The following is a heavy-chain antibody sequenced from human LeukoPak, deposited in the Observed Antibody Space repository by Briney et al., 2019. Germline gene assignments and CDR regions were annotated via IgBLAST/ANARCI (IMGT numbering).Heavy chain of an antibody. V-gene: IGHV3-23*01. CDR1: GFAFSSDA. D-gene: IGHD5-24*01. CDR2: IDISGDVT. Sequence: GGSLRLSCAASGFAFSSDAMTWVRQTPGKGLEWVSTIDISGDVTNYADSVKGRFTISRDNSKNTLYLQVNSLRVEDTAIYYCTKDVSNYIGASDAWGQGTMVTVSS. CDR3: TKDVSNYIGASDA. J-gene: IGHJ3*01.